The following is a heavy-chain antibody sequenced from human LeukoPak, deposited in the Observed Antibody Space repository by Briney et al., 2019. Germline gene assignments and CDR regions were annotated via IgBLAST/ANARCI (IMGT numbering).Heavy chain of an antibody. Sequence: GGSLRLSCAVSGFTFSGSAMHWVRQASGKGLEWVGRMRSKANSYATSYGASVKGRFTISRDDSKNTAYLQMNSLTTEDTALYYCTRRYFFDSSGHYQGDHWGQGTLVTVSS. J-gene: IGHJ4*02. CDR1: GFTFSGSA. CDR3: TRRYFFDSSGHYQGDH. CDR2: MRSKANSYAT. V-gene: IGHV3-73*01. D-gene: IGHD3-22*01.